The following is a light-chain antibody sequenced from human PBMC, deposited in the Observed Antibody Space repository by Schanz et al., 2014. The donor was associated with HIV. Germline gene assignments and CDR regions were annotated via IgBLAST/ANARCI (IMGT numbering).Light chain of an antibody. J-gene: IGKJ1*01. CDR2: GAS. CDR3: HQYADISWT. Sequence: EIVMTQSPGTLSVSPGDRATLSCTASQAVSGGHLAWYQQRPGQAPRLLIYGASRRATGIPDRFSGGGSGTEFTLTISSLQPDDSATYYCHQYADISWTFGRGTKVEVK. CDR1: QAVSGGH. V-gene: IGKV3-20*01.